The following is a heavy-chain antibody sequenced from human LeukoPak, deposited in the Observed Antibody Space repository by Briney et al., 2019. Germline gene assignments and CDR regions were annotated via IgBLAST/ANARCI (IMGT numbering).Heavy chain of an antibody. Sequence: GRSLRLSCAASGFTFSSYGMHWVRQAPGKGLEWVAVIWYDGSNKYYADSVKGRFTISRDNSKNTLYPQMNSLRGEDTAVYYCARASGSYDYWGRGTLVTVSS. CDR1: GFTFSSYG. D-gene: IGHD1-26*01. J-gene: IGHJ4*02. CDR3: ARASGSYDY. CDR2: IWYDGSNK. V-gene: IGHV3-33*01.